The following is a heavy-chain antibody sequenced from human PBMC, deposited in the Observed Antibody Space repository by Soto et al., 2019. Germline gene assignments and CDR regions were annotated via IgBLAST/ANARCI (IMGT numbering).Heavy chain of an antibody. Sequence: QLQLQESGSGLVKPSQTPSHTCAVTGGFISSGGYSWSWIRQPPGKGLEWIGYFSHSGSTYYNPSLKSRVTISVDRSKNQFSLKLSSVTAADTAVYYCARGGLLPDYWGQGTLVTVSS. CDR3: ARGGLLPDY. J-gene: IGHJ4*02. D-gene: IGHD6-19*01. CDR2: FSHSGST. CDR1: GGFISSGGYS. V-gene: IGHV4-30-2*01.